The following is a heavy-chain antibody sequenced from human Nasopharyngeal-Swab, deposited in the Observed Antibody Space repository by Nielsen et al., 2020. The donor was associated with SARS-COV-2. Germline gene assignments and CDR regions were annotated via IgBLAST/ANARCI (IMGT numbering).Heavy chain of an antibody. D-gene: IGHD3-22*01. CDR2: IKQDGSEK. Sequence: VRQAPGKGLECVANIKQDGSEKYYVDSVKGRFTISRDNAKNSLYLQMNSLRAEDTAVYYCARAGESSGYYFYYYYGMDVWGQGTTVTVSS. J-gene: IGHJ6*02. V-gene: IGHV3-7*01. CDR3: ARAGESSGYYFYYYYGMDV.